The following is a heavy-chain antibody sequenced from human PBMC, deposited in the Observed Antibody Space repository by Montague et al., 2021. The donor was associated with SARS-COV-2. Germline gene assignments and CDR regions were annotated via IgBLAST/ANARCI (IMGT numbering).Heavy chain of an antibody. D-gene: IGHD3-22*01. CDR3: ARATRSIVVLNWFDP. J-gene: IGHJ5*02. V-gene: IGHV4-31*03. Sequence: TLSLTCTVSGGSISSGGYYWSWIRRHPGKGLEWIGYIYYSGSTYHNPSLKSRVTISVDTSKNQFSLKLSSVTAADTAVYYCARATRSIVVLNWFDPWGQGTLVTVSS. CDR1: GGSISSGGYY. CDR2: IYYSGST.